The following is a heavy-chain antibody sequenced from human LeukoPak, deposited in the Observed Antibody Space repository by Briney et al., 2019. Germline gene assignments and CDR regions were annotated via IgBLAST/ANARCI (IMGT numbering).Heavy chain of an antibody. CDR2: IYYSGST. CDR1: GGSISSYY. CDR3: ARDKADYCDWDAFDI. J-gene: IGHJ3*02. V-gene: IGHV4-59*01. Sequence: SETLSLTCTVSGGSISSYYWSWIRQPPGKGLEWIGYIYYSGSTNYNPSLKSRVTISVDTSKNQFSLKLSSVTAADTAVYYCARDKADYCDWDAFDIWGQGTMVTVSS. D-gene: IGHD4-17*01.